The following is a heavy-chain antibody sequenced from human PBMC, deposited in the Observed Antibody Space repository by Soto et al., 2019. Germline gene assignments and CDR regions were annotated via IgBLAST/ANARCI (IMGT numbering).Heavy chain of an antibody. D-gene: IGHD2-15*01. CDR3: ARGQLGYCSGGSCYSGWFDP. CDR1: GGTFSSYA. J-gene: IGHJ5*02. CDR2: IIPIFGTA. Sequence: QVQLVQSGAEVKKPGSSVKVSCKASGGTFSSYAISWVRQAPGQGLEWIGGIIPIFGTANYAQKFQGRVTITADKSTSTAYMELSSLRSEDTAVYYCARGQLGYCSGGSCYSGWFDPWGQGTLVTVSS. V-gene: IGHV1-69*06.